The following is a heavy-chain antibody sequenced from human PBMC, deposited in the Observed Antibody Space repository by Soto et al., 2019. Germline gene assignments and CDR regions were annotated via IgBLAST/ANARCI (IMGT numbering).Heavy chain of an antibody. D-gene: IGHD6-19*01. CDR3: ERGVCDIAVAGCAEYFQH. Sequence: ASVKVSCKASGYTFTSYGISWVRQAPGQGLEWMGWISAYNGNTNYAQKLQGRVTMTTDTSTSTAYMELRSLRSDDTAVYYCERGVCDIAVAGCAEYFQHWGQGTLVTVSS. CDR1: GYTFTSYG. CDR2: ISAYNGNT. V-gene: IGHV1-18*01. J-gene: IGHJ1*01.